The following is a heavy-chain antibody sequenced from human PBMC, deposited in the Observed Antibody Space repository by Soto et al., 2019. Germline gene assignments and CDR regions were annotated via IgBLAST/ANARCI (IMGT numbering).Heavy chain of an antibody. CDR2: ISTYNGNT. Sequence: ASVKVSCKASGYTFTTYDISWVRQAPGQGLEWMGRISTYNGNTSYPQSLQGRLTLTTDTSTTTAYMELRSLRSDGTAVYYCARGPDSECYFDYWGRGTLVTVSS. D-gene: IGHD3-3*01. CDR3: ARGPDSECYFDY. V-gene: IGHV1-18*01. J-gene: IGHJ4*02. CDR1: GYTFTTYD.